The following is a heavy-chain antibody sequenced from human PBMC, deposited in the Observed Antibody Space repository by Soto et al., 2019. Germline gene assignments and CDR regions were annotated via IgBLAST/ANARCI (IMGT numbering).Heavy chain of an antibody. CDR1: GFTLSNAW. V-gene: IGHV3-15*01. D-gene: IGHD1-20*01. J-gene: IGHJ4*02. Sequence: PGGSLRLSCAASGFTLSNAWVSWVRQAPGKGLEWVGRIKNKMEGGTTDYAAPVKGRFTISRDDSKNMLYLQMNSLITDHTDVHPCYPNWKFDYWGQGTLVTVSS. CDR3: YPNWKFDY. CDR2: IKNKMEGGTT.